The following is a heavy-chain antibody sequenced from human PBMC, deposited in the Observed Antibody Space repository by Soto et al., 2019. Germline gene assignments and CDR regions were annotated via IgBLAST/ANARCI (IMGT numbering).Heavy chain of an antibody. CDR3: ARLYAGRAPYYYYYMDV. CDR2: IYYSGST. CDR1: GGSISSYY. V-gene: IGHV4-59*08. D-gene: IGHD3-10*01. Sequence: SETLSLTCTVSGGSISSYYLSWIRQPPGKGLEWIGYIYYSGSTNYNPSLKSRVTISVDTSKNQFSLKLSSVTAADTAVYYCARLYAGRAPYYYYYMDVWGKGTTVTVSS. J-gene: IGHJ6*03.